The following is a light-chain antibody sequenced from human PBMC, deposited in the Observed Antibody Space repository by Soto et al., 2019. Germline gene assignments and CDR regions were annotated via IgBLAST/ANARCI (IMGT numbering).Light chain of an antibody. Sequence: QSVLTQPASVSGSPGQSITISCAGTRDDIGAYDYVSWYQQHPGNAPKLLVYEVTNRPSGVSDRFSGSKSGNTASLTISGLQAEEEADYYCNSYTNSSAVVFGGGTKVTV. CDR3: NSYTNSSAVV. CDR1: RDDIGAYDY. J-gene: IGLJ2*01. CDR2: EVT. V-gene: IGLV2-14*01.